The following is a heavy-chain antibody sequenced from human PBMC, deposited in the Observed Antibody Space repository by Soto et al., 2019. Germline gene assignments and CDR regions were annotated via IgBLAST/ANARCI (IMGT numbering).Heavy chain of an antibody. J-gene: IGHJ6*03. Sequence: GGSLRLSCAASGFTFSSYSMNWVRQAPGKGLEWVSSISSSSSYIYYADSVKGRFTISRDNAKNSLYLQMNSLRAEDTAVYYCARSLRFPQTMDVWGKGTTVTVSS. V-gene: IGHV3-21*01. CDR2: ISSSSSYI. CDR3: ARSLRFPQTMDV. D-gene: IGHD3-3*01. CDR1: GFTFSSYS.